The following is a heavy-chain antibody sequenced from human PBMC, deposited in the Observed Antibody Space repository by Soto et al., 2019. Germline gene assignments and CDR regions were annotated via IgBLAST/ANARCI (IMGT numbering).Heavy chain of an antibody. CDR3: SRLTTMVREINDDPFDF. CDR1: GDTFTNYY. V-gene: IGHV1-46*03. J-gene: IGHJ4*03. D-gene: IGHD3-10*01. CDR2: INPTGGRA. Sequence: ASVKLSCKASGDTFTNYYIHWVRQAPRQGLEWMGVINPTGGRASYAPKFQGRVTLTRDTSTSTAYMELSSLRSDDTAVYFCSRLTTMVREINDDPFDFWGQGTLVTVSS.